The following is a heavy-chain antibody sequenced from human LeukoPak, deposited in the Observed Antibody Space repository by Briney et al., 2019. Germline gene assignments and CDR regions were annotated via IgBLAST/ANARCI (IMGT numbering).Heavy chain of an antibody. J-gene: IGHJ3*02. D-gene: IGHD3-3*01. Sequence: GGSLRLSCAASGFTFSSYWMSWVRQAPGKGLEWVANIKQDGSEKYYVDSVKGRFTISRGNAKNSLYLQMNSLRAEDTAVYYCARNYDFWSGYYRPGAFDIWGQGTMVTVSS. CDR2: IKQDGSEK. CDR1: GFTFSSYW. V-gene: IGHV3-7*01. CDR3: ARNYDFWSGYYRPGAFDI.